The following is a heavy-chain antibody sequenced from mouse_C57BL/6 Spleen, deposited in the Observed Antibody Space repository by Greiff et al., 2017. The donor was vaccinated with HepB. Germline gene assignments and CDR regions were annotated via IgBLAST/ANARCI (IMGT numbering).Heavy chain of an antibody. CDR3: ARNYSFDY. CDR1: GYTFTSYT. D-gene: IGHD2-12*01. CDR2: INPSSGYT. V-gene: IGHV1-4*01. J-gene: IGHJ2*01. Sequence: LVESGAELARPGASVKMSCKASGYTFTSYTMHWVKQRPGQGLEWIGYINPSSGYTKYNQKFKDKATLTADKSSSTAYMQLSSLTSEDSAVYYCARNYSFDYWGQGTTLTVSS.